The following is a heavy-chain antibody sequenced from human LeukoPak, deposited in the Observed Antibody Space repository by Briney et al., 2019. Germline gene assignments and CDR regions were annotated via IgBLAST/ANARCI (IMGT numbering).Heavy chain of an antibody. Sequence: ASVKVSCKASGYTFSTYDVIWVRQATGQGLEWMGWMNPNSGNTGYALKFRGRVTMTGDTSISTAYMELSSLISEDTAVYYCARAIRNQLLSDHWGPGTLVTVSS. D-gene: IGHD2-2*01. J-gene: IGHJ4*02. CDR2: MNPNSGNT. CDR3: ARAIRNQLLSDH. V-gene: IGHV1-8*01. CDR1: GYTFSTYD.